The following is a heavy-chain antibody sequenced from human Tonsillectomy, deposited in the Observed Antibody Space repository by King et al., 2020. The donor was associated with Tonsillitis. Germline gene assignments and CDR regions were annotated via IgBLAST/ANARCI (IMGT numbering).Heavy chain of an antibody. Sequence: VQLQQWGAGLLKPSETLSHTCAVYGGSFSGYYWSWIRQPPGKGLEWIGEINHSGSTNYNPSLKSRVTISVDTSKNQFSLKLSSVTAADTAVYYCARERRRITMVRGFNWFDPWGQGTLVTVSS. CDR3: ARERRRITMVRGFNWFDP. V-gene: IGHV4-34*01. CDR2: INHSGST. D-gene: IGHD3-10*01. J-gene: IGHJ5*02. CDR1: GGSFSGYY.